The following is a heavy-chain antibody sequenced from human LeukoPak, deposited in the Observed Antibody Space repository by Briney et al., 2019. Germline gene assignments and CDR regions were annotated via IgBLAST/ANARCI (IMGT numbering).Heavy chain of an antibody. Sequence: SETLSLTCAVSGYSISSGYYWGWIRQPPGKGLEWIGSIYHSGNTYYNPSLKSRVTISVDTSKNQFSLKLSSVTAADTAVYYCARDAKFDFWSDGGYFDLWGRGTLVTVSS. V-gene: IGHV4-38-2*02. J-gene: IGHJ2*01. CDR3: ARDAKFDFWSDGGYFDL. CDR1: GYSISSGYY. CDR2: IYHSGNT. D-gene: IGHD3-3*01.